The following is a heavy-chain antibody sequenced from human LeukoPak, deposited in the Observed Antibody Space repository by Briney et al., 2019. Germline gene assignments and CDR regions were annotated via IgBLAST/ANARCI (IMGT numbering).Heavy chain of an antibody. V-gene: IGHV4-34*01. CDR3: ARGRRYYDFWSGPIPPAPMDY. CDR1: GGSFSGYY. CDR2: INHSGST. D-gene: IGHD3-3*01. Sequence: PSETLSLTCAVYGGSFSGYYWSWIRQPPGKGLEWIGEINHSGSTNYNPSLKSRVTVSVDTSKNQFSLKPSSVTAADTAVYYCARGRRYYDFWSGPIPPAPMDYWGQGTLVTVSS. J-gene: IGHJ4*02.